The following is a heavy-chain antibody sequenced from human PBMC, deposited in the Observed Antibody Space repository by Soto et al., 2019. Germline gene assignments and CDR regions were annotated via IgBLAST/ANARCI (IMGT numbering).Heavy chain of an antibody. Sequence: QVQLVESGGGVVQPGRSLRLSCAASGFTFSSYAMHWVRQAPGKGLEWVAVISYGGSNKYYADSVKGRFTISRDNSKNTLYLQMNSLRAEDTAVYYCARDTQPGFGGHLGCGGDCYFDYWGQGTLVTVSS. CDR1: GFTFSSYA. D-gene: IGHD2-21*02. V-gene: IGHV3-30-3*01. CDR2: ISYGGSNK. CDR3: ARDTQPGFGGHLGCGGDCYFDY. J-gene: IGHJ4*02.